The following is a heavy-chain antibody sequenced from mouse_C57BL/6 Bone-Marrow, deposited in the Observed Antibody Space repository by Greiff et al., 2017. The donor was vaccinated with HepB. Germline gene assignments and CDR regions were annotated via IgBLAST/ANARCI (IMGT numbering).Heavy chain of an antibody. CDR2: IDPSDSYT. V-gene: IGHV1-50*01. J-gene: IGHJ3*01. Sequence: QVQLQQPGAELVKPGASVKLSCKASGYTFTSYWMQWVKQRPGQGLEWIGEIDPSDSYTNYNQKFKGKATLTVDTSSSTAYMQLSSLTSEDSAVYYCASWGPWCAYWGQGTLVTVSA. CDR3: ASWGPWCAY. CDR1: GYTFTSYW. D-gene: IGHD4-1*01.